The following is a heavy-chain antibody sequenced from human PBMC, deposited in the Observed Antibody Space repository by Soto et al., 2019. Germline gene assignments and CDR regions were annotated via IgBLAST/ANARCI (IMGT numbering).Heavy chain of an antibody. J-gene: IGHJ4*02. CDR3: ARMNYYDTSGYPFDY. D-gene: IGHD3-22*01. V-gene: IGHV4-59*01. CDR2: IYFRRTT. CDR1: AGSIRSYY. Sequence: SETLSLTCTVSAGSIRSYYWSWIRQPPGKGLEWIGYIYFRRTTNSNPYLKSRVTMSADTSKNQFSLKLNSVTAADTAVYYCARMNYYDTSGYPFDYWGQGMMVSVS.